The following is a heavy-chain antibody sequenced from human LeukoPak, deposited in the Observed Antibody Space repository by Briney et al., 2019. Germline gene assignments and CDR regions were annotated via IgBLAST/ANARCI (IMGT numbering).Heavy chain of an antibody. CDR3: ARWYSSSWLKGGFDY. CDR1: GYTFTSYG. J-gene: IGHJ4*02. Sequence: ASVKVSCKASGYTFTSYGTSWVRQAPGQGLEWMGWISAYNGNTNYAQKPQGRVTMTTDTSTSTAYMEPRSLRSDDTAVYYCARWYSSSWLKGGFDYWGQGTLVTVSS. D-gene: IGHD6-13*01. CDR2: ISAYNGNT. V-gene: IGHV1-18*01.